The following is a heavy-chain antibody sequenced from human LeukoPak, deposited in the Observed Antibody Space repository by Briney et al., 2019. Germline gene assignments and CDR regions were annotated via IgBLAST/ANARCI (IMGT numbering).Heavy chain of an antibody. Sequence: GGSLRLSCAASGFTFSSYWMHWVRQVTGKGLVWVSRIDNDGSSTSYADSVKGRFTISRDNAKNTLYLQMNSLRAEDTAVYYCVRVRRDGSPGAFDIWGQGTMVTVSS. J-gene: IGHJ3*02. D-gene: IGHD5-24*01. CDR1: GFTFSSYW. V-gene: IGHV3-74*01. CDR2: IDNDGSST. CDR3: VRVRRDGSPGAFDI.